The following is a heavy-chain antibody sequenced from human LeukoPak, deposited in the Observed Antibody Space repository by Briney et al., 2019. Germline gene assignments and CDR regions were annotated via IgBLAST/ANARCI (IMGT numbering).Heavy chain of an antibody. J-gene: IGHJ4*02. V-gene: IGHV1-2*02. CDR3: ARGLRAYYYGSGSYCYFDY. CDR2: INPNSGGT. D-gene: IGHD3-10*01. Sequence: ASVKVSCKAFGYTFTGYYMHWVRQAPGQGLEWMGWINPNSGGTNYAQKFQGRVTMTRDTSISTAYMELSRLRSDDTAVYYCARGLRAYYYGSGSYCYFDYWGQGTLVTVSS. CDR1: GYTFTGYY.